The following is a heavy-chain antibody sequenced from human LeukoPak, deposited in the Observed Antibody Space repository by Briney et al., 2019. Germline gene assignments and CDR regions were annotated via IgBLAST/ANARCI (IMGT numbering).Heavy chain of an antibody. D-gene: IGHD4-23*01. CDR3: TKGDDYGANTRLPKYNWFDP. CDR2: IRYDANSK. CDR1: GFSFSSCA. J-gene: IGHJ5*02. V-gene: IGHV3-30*02. Sequence: GGSLRLSCAASGFSFSSCAMHWVRQAPGKGLEWVAFIRYDANSKYYADSVKGRFTISRDNSKDTLYLQMSSLRIEDTAVYYCTKGDDYGANTRLPKYNWFDPWGQGTLVTVSS.